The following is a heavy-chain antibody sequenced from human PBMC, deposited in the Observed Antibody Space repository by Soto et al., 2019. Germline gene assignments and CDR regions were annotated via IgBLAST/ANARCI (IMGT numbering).Heavy chain of an antibody. CDR1: GGSISSSSYY. J-gene: IGHJ6*02. V-gene: IGHV4-39*01. Sequence: QLQLQESGPGLVKPSETLSLTCTVSGGSISSSSYYWGWIRQPPGKGLEWIGSIYYSGSTYYNPSLKSRVTIFVDTSKNQFSLKLSSVTAADTAVYYCASQQLVHYYYGMDVWGQGTTVTVSS. CDR3: ASQQLVHYYYGMDV. CDR2: IYYSGST. D-gene: IGHD6-13*01.